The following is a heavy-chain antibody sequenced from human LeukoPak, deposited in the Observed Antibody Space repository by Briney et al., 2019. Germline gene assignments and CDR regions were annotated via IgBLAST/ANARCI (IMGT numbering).Heavy chain of an antibody. CDR2: IRYNGNNQ. J-gene: IGHJ6*03. CDR1: GFTFNNYG. CDR3: AKDSAFYYIDV. V-gene: IGHV3-30*02. Sequence: GGSLRLSCAASGFTFNNYGMHWVRQAPGKGLEWVAFIRYNGNNQYYADSVKGRFTISRDNSKNTLYLQMNSLKGDDTAVYYCAKDSAFYYIDVWGKGTTVIIS. D-gene: IGHD3-10*01.